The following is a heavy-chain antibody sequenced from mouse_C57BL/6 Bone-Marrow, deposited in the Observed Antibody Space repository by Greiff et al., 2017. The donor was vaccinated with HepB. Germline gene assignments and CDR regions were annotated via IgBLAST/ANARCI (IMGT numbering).Heavy chain of an antibody. CDR2: ISSGSSTI. V-gene: IGHV5-17*01. J-gene: IGHJ3*01. Sequence: EVQRVESGGGLVKPGGSLKLSCAASGFTFSDYGMHWVRQAPEKGLEWVAYISSGSSTIYYADTVKGRFTISRDNAKNTLFLQMTSLRSEDTAMYYCARPPFAYWGQGTLVTVSA. CDR1: GFTFSDYG. CDR3: ARPPFAY.